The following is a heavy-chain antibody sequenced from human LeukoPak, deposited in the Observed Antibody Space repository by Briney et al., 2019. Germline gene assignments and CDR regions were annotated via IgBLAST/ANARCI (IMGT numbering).Heavy chain of an antibody. CDR3: ARVRSGSRYAFDI. D-gene: IGHD1-26*01. Sequence: SETLSLTCTVSGGSISSYYWSWIRQPPGKGLEWIGYIYYSGSTNYNPSLKSRVTISVDTSKNQFSLKLSSVTAADTAVYYCARVRSGSRYAFDIWGQGTMVTVSS. J-gene: IGHJ3*02. V-gene: IGHV4-59*08. CDR1: GGSISSYY. CDR2: IYYSGST.